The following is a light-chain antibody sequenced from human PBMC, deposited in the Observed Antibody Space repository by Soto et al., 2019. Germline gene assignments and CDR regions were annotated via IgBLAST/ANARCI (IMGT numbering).Light chain of an antibody. CDR1: SSDVGNYNL. Sequence: QSVLTQPASVSGSPGQSITISCTGTSSDVGNYNLVSWYQQHPGKAPKLIIYDGSKRPSGVSNRFSGSKSGNTASLTISGLQTEDEATYYCSSYTTSTPYVFGTGTKVTVL. CDR3: SSYTTSTPYV. CDR2: DGS. J-gene: IGLJ1*01. V-gene: IGLV2-14*02.